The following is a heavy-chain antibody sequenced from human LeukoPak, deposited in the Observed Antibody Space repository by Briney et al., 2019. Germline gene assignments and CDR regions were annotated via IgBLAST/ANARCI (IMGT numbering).Heavy chain of an antibody. Sequence: GESLKISCEGSGYTFTNYWIAWVRQMPGKGLEWMGTIYPGDSDTRYSSSFQDQVTISADKSISTAYLRWSSLKASDTAMYYCARRFGRTTDYWGQGTLVTVSS. CDR2: IYPGDSDT. D-gene: IGHD1-1*01. CDR3: ARRFGRTTDY. CDR1: GYTFTNYW. J-gene: IGHJ4*02. V-gene: IGHV5-51*01.